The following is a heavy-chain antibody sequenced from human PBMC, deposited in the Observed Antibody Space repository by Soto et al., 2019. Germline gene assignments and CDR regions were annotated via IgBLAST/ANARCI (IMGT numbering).Heavy chain of an antibody. CDR1: GFTFSSYN. D-gene: IGHD2-15*01. J-gene: IGHJ4*02. Sequence: EVQLVESGEGLVQPGGSLRLSCAASGFTFSSYNIHWIRQAPGKGLEFVSAISRSGDRTYYADSVKGRFTITRDNSKNAVWIQMGSLRAEDMSVYYCARARCSSGQCDYFDYWGRGALVSVSS. V-gene: IGHV3-64*02. CDR2: ISRSGDRT. CDR3: ARARCSSGQCDYFDY.